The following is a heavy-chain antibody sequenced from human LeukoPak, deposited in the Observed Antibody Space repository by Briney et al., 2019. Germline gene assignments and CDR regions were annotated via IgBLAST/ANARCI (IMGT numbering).Heavy chain of an antibody. J-gene: IGHJ6*03. CDR1: GYTFTIYG. V-gene: IGHV1-18*01. Sequence: ASVKVSCKASGYTFTIYGISWVRQAPGQGLEWMGWIIAYNGNTNYAQKLQGRVTMTTDTSTSTAYMELRSLRSDDTAVYYCASGAQTSSAYYYYYYYMDVWGKGTTVTVSS. D-gene: IGHD4/OR15-4a*01. CDR3: ASGAQTSSAYYYYYYYMDV. CDR2: IIAYNGNT.